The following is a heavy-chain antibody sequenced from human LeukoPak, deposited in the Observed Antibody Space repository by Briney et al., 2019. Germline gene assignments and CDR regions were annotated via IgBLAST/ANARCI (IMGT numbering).Heavy chain of an antibody. J-gene: IGHJ4*02. V-gene: IGHV1-69*04. CDR3: ARAYYYGSSGYYYAPFDY. D-gene: IGHD3-22*01. Sequence: SVKVSCKASGGTFSSYAISWVRQAPGQGLEWMGRIIPILGIANYAQKFQGRVTITADKSTSTAYMELSSLRSEDTAVYYCARAYYYGSSGYYYAPFDYWGQGTLVTVSS. CDR2: IIPILGIA. CDR1: GGTFSSYA.